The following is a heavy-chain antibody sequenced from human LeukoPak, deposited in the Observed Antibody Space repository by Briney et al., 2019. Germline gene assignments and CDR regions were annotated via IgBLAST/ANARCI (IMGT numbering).Heavy chain of an antibody. CDR2: IKFDGIEK. V-gene: IGHV3-7*01. Sequence: GGSLRLSCAGTGFTFSRYWLSWVRQAPGKGLEWVANIKFDGIEKYHVDSVKGRFTISRDNAKNSLYLQMNSLRAEDTAVYYCARLDEAFDKWGQGTLVTASS. CDR1: GFTFSRYW. J-gene: IGHJ4*02. CDR3: ARLDEAFDK. D-gene: IGHD5-24*01.